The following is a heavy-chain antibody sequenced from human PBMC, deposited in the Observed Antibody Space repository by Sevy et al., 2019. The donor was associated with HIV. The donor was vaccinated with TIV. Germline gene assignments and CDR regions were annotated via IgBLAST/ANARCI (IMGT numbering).Heavy chain of an antibody. CDR3: ATGKGYCSSTSCQPDFDY. D-gene: IGHD2-2*01. J-gene: IGHJ4*02. V-gene: IGHV1-24*01. Sequence: ASVKVSCKVSGYTLTELSMHWVRQAPGKGLEWRGGFDPEDGETIYAQKFQGRVTMTEDTSTDTAYMELSSLRSEDTAVYYCATGKGYCSSTSCQPDFDYWGQGTLVTVSS. CDR2: FDPEDGET. CDR1: GYTLTELS.